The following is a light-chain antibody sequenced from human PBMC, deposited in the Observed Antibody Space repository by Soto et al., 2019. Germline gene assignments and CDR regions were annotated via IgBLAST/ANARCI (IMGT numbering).Light chain of an antibody. CDR1: QSVSSSY. V-gene: IGKV3-20*01. CDR3: QQYDDSIT. CDR2: GAS. Sequence: EIVLTQSPDTLSLSPGESATLSCRASQSVSSSYLAWYQQKPGRAPRLLIYGASNRATGIPDRFSGSGSGTDFTLTISRLDPEHFAVFYCQQYDDSITFGQGTRLEIE. J-gene: IGKJ5*01.